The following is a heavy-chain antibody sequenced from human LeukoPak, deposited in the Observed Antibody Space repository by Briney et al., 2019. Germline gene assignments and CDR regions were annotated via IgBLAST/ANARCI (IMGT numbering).Heavy chain of an antibody. V-gene: IGHV3-33*01. CDR1: GFTFSSYG. Sequence: GGSLRLSCAASGFTFSSYGMHWVRQAPGKGPEWVAVIWYDGSNKYYADSVKGRFTISRDNSKNTLYLQMNSLRAEDTAVYYCETKRGEYSSTSCLTSFDYWGQGTLVTVSS. CDR3: ETKRGEYSSTSCLTSFDY. J-gene: IGHJ4*02. CDR2: IWYDGSNK. D-gene: IGHD2-2*01.